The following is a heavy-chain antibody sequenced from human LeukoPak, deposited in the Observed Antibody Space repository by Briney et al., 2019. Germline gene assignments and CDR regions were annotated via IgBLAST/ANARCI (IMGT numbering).Heavy chain of an antibody. D-gene: IGHD6-13*01. CDR1: GASISSYY. Sequence: SETLSLTCTVSGASISSYYWSWIRQPPGKGLEWIGEINHSGSTNYNPSLKSRVTISVDTSKNQFSLKLSSVTAADTAVYYCARGTGYSSRYLDYWGQGTLVTVSS. V-gene: IGHV4-34*01. J-gene: IGHJ4*02. CDR3: ARGTGYSSRYLDY. CDR2: INHSGST.